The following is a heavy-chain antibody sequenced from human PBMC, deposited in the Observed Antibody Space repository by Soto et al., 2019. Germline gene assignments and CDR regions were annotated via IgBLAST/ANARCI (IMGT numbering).Heavy chain of an antibody. CDR1: GGSISSGGYY. CDR2: IYYSGST. J-gene: IGHJ1*01. V-gene: IGHV4-31*03. Sequence: SETLSLTCTVSGGSISSGGYYWSWIRQHPGKGLEWIGYIYYSGSTYYNPSLKSRVTISVDTSKNQFSLKLSSVTAADTAVYYCARGNPEYFQHWGQGTLVTVSS. CDR3: ARGNPEYFQH.